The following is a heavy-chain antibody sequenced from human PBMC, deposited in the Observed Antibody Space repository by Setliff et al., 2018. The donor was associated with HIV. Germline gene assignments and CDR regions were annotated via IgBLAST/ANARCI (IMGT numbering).Heavy chain of an antibody. Sequence: ASVKVSCKASGYTFTGYYMHWVRQAPGQGLEWMGWINPNSGDTDYAQKFQGRVTMTRVTSITTAYIDLSGLTADDTAVYYCARGKFRSTWSLFADYYFDYWGQGTLVTVSS. CDR3: ARGKFRSTWSLFADYYFDY. CDR1: GYTFTGYY. D-gene: IGHD2-8*02. CDR2: INPNSGDT. J-gene: IGHJ4*02. V-gene: IGHV1-2*02.